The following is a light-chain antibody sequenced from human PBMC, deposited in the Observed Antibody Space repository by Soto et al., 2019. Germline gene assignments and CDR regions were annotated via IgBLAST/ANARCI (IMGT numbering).Light chain of an antibody. Sequence: DIQMTQSPSFLSASVGDRVTITCRASQSIGKHLNWYQQKPGKAPKFLVYGVSKLQSGVPSRFTGSGSGTDFTLTVNDLQPEDFATYYCQQSYSSPTTFXQGTRMEIK. CDR2: GVS. CDR1: QSIGKH. V-gene: IGKV1-39*01. CDR3: QQSYSSPTT. J-gene: IGKJ5*01.